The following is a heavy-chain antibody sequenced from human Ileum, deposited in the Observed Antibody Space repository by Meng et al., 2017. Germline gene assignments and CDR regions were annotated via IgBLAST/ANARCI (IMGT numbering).Heavy chain of an antibody. CDR2: IHYSGSR. J-gene: IGHJ4*02. CDR3: ARFYGSGTFEVHDY. CDR1: GGSVSSASYY. Sequence: QVHLEWTGARLVRPSGRRSLTCNVSGGSVSSASYYWSWIRQPPGKGLEWIGLIHYSGSRNYNPSLKSRVTMSVDTSKNQVSLRLTSVTAADTAVYYCARFYGSGTFEVHDYWGQGTLVTVSS. V-gene: IGHV4-61*01. D-gene: IGHD3-10*01.